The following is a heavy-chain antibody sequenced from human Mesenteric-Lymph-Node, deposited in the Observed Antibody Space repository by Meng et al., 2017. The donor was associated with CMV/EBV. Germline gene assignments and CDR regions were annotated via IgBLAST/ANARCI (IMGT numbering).Heavy chain of an antibody. CDR3: VRVPYRGANSRGHFDY. CDR1: GDSISSGGHY. D-gene: IGHD4/OR15-4a*01. V-gene: IGHV4-30-4*08. Sequence: SETLSLTCTVSGDSISSGGHYWSWIRQSPGKGLEWIGYIYYSGSTYYNPSLRTRVTISVDTSKNQFSLKVTSVTAADSAVYHCVRVPYRGANSRGHFDYWGQGTLVTVSS. J-gene: IGHJ4*02. CDR2: IYYSGST.